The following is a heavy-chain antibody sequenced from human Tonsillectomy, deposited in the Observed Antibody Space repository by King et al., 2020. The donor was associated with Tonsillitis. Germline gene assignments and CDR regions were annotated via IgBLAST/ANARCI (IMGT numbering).Heavy chain of an antibody. V-gene: IGHV3-30-3*01. J-gene: IGHJ4*02. CDR3: ARDLDHNWNYLGGLFDY. Sequence: VQLVESGGGVVQPGRSLRLSCAASGFTFSSYAMHWVRQAPGKGLEWVAVISYDGSNKYYADSVKGRFTISRDNSKNTLYLQMNSLRAEDTAVYYCARDLDHNWNYLGGLFDYWGQGTLVTVSS. CDR1: GFTFSSYA. CDR2: ISYDGSNK. D-gene: IGHD1-7*01.